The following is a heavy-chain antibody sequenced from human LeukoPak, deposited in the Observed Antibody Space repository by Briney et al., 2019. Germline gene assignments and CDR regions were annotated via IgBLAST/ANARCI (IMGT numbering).Heavy chain of an antibody. J-gene: IGHJ4*02. CDR2: ISGSGGST. Sequence: GGSLSLSCAASGFTLSSYAMRWVRQAPGKVVEWVSAISGSGGSTHYADSVKGRFTISRDNSKKTLYRQRNSVRAEGADVYYCAKETIFDYRGQGTLVTVSS. D-gene: IGHD5-24*01. V-gene: IGHV3-23*01. CDR1: GFTLSSYA. CDR3: AKETIFDY.